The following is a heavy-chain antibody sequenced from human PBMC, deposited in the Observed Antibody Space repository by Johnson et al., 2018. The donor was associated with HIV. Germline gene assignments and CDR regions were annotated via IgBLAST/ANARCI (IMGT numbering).Heavy chain of an antibody. D-gene: IGHD3-22*01. Sequence: VQLVESGGGLVQPGGSLRLSCAASGFTFSSYDMHWVRQATGKGLEWVSAIGTAGDTYYPGSVKGRFTISRENAKNSLYLQMNSLRAGDTAVYYCARGEGDYYYDSSGYPDAFDIWGQGTMVTVSS. CDR3: ARGEGDYYYDSSGYPDAFDI. J-gene: IGHJ3*02. CDR2: IGTAGDT. V-gene: IGHV3-13*01. CDR1: GFTFSSYD.